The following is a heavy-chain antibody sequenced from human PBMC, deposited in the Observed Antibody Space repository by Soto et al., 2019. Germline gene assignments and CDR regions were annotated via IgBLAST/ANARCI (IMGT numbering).Heavy chain of an antibody. V-gene: IGHV4-31*03. D-gene: IGHD5-18*01. CDR1: CGSISRGGFY. Sequence: SGTLSLTCTFSCGSISRGGFYWSWVRQHPGKGLEWIGYIYYSGSTYYNPSLKSRVTISVDTSKNQFSLKLSSVTAADTAVYYCARSGYSYGPNPLLYWGQGTLVTVSS. CDR3: ARSGYSYGPNPLLY. CDR2: IYYSGST. J-gene: IGHJ4*02.